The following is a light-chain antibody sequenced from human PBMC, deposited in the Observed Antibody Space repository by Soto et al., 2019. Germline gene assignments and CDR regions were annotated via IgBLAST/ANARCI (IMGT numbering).Light chain of an antibody. V-gene: IGLV2-14*01. CDR1: SSDVGGYNY. CDR2: DAS. Sequence: QSVLAQPASVSGSPGQSINISCTGTSSDVGGYNYVSWYQQHPGKAPKVMIYDASNRPSGVSNRFSGSKSGNTASLTISGLQAEDEADYFCSSYTISGTYVFGTGTKLTVL. CDR3: SSYTISGTYV. J-gene: IGLJ1*01.